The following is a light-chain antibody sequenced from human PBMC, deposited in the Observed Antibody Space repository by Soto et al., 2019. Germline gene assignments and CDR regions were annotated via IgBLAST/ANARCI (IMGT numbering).Light chain of an antibody. V-gene: IGLV2-8*01. CDR3: SSYAGSNVV. J-gene: IGLJ2*01. Sequence: QSALTQPASVSGSPGQSITISCTGTSSDVGGYNYVSWYQQHPGKAPKLMIYEVSKRPSGVPDRFSGSKSDNTASLTVSGLQADDEADYYCSSYAGSNVVFGGGTQLTVL. CDR2: EVS. CDR1: SSDVGGYNY.